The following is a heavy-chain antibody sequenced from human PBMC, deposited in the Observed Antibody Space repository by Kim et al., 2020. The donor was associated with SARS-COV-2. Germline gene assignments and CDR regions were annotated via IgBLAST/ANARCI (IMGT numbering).Heavy chain of an antibody. Sequence: GALRLSCAASGFTFSSYAMHWVRQAPGKGLEWVAVISYDGSNKYYADSVKGRFTISRDNSKNTLYLQMNSLRAEDTAVYYCARGMGGSYYSHFDYWGQG. CDR1: GFTFSSYA. CDR3: ARGMGGSYYSHFDY. V-gene: IGHV3-30-3*01. CDR2: ISYDGSNK. D-gene: IGHD1-26*01. J-gene: IGHJ4*02.